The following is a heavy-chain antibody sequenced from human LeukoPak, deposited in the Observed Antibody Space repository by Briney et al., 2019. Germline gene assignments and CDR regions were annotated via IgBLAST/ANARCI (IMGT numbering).Heavy chain of an antibody. CDR3: ARDGKGRNRIGYYFDY. CDR1: GFTCSSYE. V-gene: IGHV3-48*03. J-gene: IGHJ4*02. Sequence: QPGGSLRLSCAASGFTCSSYEMNWVRQAPGKGLEWVSYISSSGSTIYYAASVKGRFTISRDNAKNSLYLQMNSLRAEDTAVYYCARDGKGRNRIGYYFDYWGQGTLVTVSS. CDR2: ISSSGSTI. D-gene: IGHD3-10*01.